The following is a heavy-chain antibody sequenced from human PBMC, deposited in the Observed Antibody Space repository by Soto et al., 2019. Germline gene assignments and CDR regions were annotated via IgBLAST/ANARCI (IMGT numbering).Heavy chain of an antibody. CDR1: GFGFSSYW. Sequence: GGSLRLSCAASGFGFSSYWMHWVRQAPGKGLVWVSRTNNDGSATTYADSVRGRFTSFRDNAKNTLFLQMTSLGVEDTAVYYCAREMATISLGAFDIWGEGTRVT. V-gene: IGHV3-74*01. D-gene: IGHD5-12*01. J-gene: IGHJ3*02. CDR3: AREMATISLGAFDI. CDR2: TNNDGSAT.